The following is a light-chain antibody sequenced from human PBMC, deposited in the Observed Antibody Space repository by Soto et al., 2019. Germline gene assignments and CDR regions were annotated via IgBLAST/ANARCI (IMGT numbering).Light chain of an antibody. CDR1: QSVNTW. CDR3: QHYHGYPFT. V-gene: IGKV1-5*01. CDR2: DAS. Sequence: DIQMTKSPSTLSASVGARVTITCRASQSVNTWLAWYQQKPGEAPVLLIYDASSLKSGVPSRFSGSGSGTEFTLTITSLQPDDFAIYYCQHYHGYPFTFGPGTKVDIK. J-gene: IGKJ3*01.